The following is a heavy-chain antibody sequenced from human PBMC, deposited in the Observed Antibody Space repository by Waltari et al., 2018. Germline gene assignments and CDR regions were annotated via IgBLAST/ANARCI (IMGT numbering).Heavy chain of an antibody. V-gene: IGHV3-15*01. CDR1: GFTFTPAW. CDR3: TTLDAVWGG. J-gene: IGHJ4*02. Sequence: EVQLVESGGGLVKPGGSLRLSCVASGFTFTPAWLTWVRQAPGKGLEWVGRIKSRNDGGITDFAAPVKGRFTISRDDSQNMVVLEMNSLRTEDTAVYYCTTLDAVWGGWGQGTLVTVSS. D-gene: IGHD1-26*01. CDR2: IKSRNDGGIT.